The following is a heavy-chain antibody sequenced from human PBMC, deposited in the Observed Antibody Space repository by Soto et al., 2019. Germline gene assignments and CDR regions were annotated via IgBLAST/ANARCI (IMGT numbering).Heavy chain of an antibody. CDR2: IYYSGST. Sequence: SETLSLTCTVSGGSISSYYWSWIRQPPGKGLEWIGYIYYSGSTNYNPSLKSRVTISVDTSKNQFSLKLSSVTAADTAVYYCARRVVVVAATFYYYYMDVWGKGTTVTVSS. D-gene: IGHD2-15*01. CDR3: ARRVVVVAATFYYYYMDV. J-gene: IGHJ6*03. V-gene: IGHV4-59*08. CDR1: GGSISSYY.